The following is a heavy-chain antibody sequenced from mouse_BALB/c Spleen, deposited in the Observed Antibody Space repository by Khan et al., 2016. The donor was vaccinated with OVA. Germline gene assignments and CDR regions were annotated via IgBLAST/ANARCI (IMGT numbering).Heavy chain of an antibody. Sequence: QIQLVQSGPELKKPGETVKISCKASGYTFTNYGMNWVKQAPGKGLKWMGWINTYTGEPTYADDFKGRFAFSLETSASTAYLQINNLKSEDTATSFCARPPYFSNFMVYWGQGTSVTVSS. J-gene: IGHJ4*01. CDR3: ARPPYFSNFMVY. CDR2: INTYTGEP. CDR1: GYTFTNYG. V-gene: IGHV9-3-1*01.